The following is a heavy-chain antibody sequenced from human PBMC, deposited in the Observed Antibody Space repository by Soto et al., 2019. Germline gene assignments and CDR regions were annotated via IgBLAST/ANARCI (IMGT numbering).Heavy chain of an antibody. CDR2: IYYSGST. D-gene: IGHD3-22*01. CDR3: ARDRRDDSSGYYSDY. J-gene: IGHJ4*02. V-gene: IGHV4-61*01. Sequence: SETLSLTCTVSGGSVSSGSHYWSWIRQSPGKGLEWIGYIYYSGSTNYNPSLKSRVTISVDTSKNQFSRKLSSVTAADTAVYYCARDRRDDSSGYYSDYWGQGTLVTVSS. CDR1: GGSVSSGSHY.